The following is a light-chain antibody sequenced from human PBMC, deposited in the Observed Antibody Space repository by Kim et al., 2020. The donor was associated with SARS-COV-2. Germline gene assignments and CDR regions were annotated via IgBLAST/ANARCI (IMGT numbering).Light chain of an antibody. CDR3: QTWDSGMGV. V-gene: IGLV4-69*01. Sequence: SVKLTCTLSSGHSNYAIAWHQQQPEKGPRYLMKVNSDGSHNKGDGIPDRFSGSSSGAERYLSISSLQSDDEADYYCQTWDSGMGVFGGGTQLTVL. CDR2: VNSDGSH. CDR1: SGHSNYA. J-gene: IGLJ3*02.